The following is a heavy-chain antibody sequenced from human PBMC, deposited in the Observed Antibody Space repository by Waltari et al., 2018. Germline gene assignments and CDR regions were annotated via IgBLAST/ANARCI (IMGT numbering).Heavy chain of an antibody. CDR3: ATFSNWVHDTFDI. CDR2: IYGVDST. J-gene: IGHJ3*02. Sequence: EVQLVESGGGLIQPGGSLRLSCAASGFSVSNSYVSWVRQAPGKGREWISVIYGVDSTLYVDSVKGRFTVSRDNSKNTVHLQMNSVRVDDTAVYYCATFSNWVHDTFDIWGQGTLVSVSS. V-gene: IGHV3-53*01. CDR1: GFSVSNSY. D-gene: IGHD3-16*01.